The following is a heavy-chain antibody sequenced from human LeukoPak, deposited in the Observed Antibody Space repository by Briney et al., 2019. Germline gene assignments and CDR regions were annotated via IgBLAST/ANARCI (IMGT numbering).Heavy chain of an antibody. CDR1: GDSISSGDRY. J-gene: IGHJ4*02. Sequence: SETLSLTCIVSGDSISSGDRYWSWIRQPAGKGLEWIGRIYSSVGTQNNPSTQYSPSLRSRVTISKDTSKNQFSLKLNFVTAADTAVYYCAKDLYYHSGSFRVSTLVNWGQGTLVTVSS. CDR2: IYSSVGTQNNPST. V-gene: IGHV4-61*02. D-gene: IGHD3-10*01. CDR3: AKDLYYHSGSFRVSTLVN.